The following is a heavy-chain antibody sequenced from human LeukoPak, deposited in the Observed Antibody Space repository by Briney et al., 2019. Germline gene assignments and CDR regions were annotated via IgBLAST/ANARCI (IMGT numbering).Heavy chain of an antibody. CDR1: GYTFTSYY. D-gene: IGHD2-2*01. Sequence: ASVKVSCKASGYTFTSYYMHRVRQAPGQGLEWMGIINPSGGSTSYAQKFQGRVTMTRDTSTSTVYMELSSLRSEDTAVYYCARVRSGVPAADWYFDYWGQGTLVTVSS. CDR3: ARVRSGVPAADWYFDY. J-gene: IGHJ4*02. CDR2: INPSGGST. V-gene: IGHV1-46*01.